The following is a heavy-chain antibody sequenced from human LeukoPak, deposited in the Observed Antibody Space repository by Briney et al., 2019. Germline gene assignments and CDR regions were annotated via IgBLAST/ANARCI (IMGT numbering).Heavy chain of an antibody. CDR3: ARDSGGNNPYYYYYYMDV. CDR1: GGSFSGYY. Sequence: SETLSLTCAVSGGSFSGYYWNWIRQPPGKGLEWIGEINHSGRTNYNPSLKSRVTMSVDTSKNQFSLKLSSVTAADTAVYYCARDSGGNNPYYYYYYMDVWGKGTTVTVSS. V-gene: IGHV4-34*01. J-gene: IGHJ6*03. CDR2: INHSGRT. D-gene: IGHD4-23*01.